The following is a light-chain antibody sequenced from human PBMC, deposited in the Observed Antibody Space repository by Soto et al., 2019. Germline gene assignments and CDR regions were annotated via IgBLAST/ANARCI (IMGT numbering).Light chain of an antibody. Sequence: DIVLTQSPGTLSLSPGERVTLSCRASQSVSASYVVWYQQKPGQAPRLLIYGASTRATGIPDRFSGSGSGTDFTLTISRLEPEDSAVYYCLQYESSLWTFGQGTKVDI. V-gene: IGKV3-20*01. CDR1: QSVSASY. J-gene: IGKJ1*01. CDR2: GAS. CDR3: LQYESSLWT.